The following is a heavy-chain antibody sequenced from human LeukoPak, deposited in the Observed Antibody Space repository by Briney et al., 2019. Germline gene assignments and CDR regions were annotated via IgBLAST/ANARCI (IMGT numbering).Heavy chain of an antibody. Sequence: SVKVSCKASGYTFTSYGISWVRQAPGQGLEWMGGIIPIFGTANYAQKFQGRVTITADESTSTAYMELSSLRSEDTAVYYCARDLRNYDSSGEFDPWGQGTLVTVSS. J-gene: IGHJ5*02. CDR2: IIPIFGTA. CDR3: ARDLRNYDSSGEFDP. CDR1: GYTFTSYG. V-gene: IGHV1-69*13. D-gene: IGHD3-22*01.